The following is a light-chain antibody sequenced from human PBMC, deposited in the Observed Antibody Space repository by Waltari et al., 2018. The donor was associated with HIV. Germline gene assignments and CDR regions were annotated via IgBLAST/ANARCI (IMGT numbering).Light chain of an antibody. CDR2: SNN. CDR1: ISTIGGTT. Sequence: QSVLTQSPSASATPGQRVTISCSGSISTIGGTTVSWYQHLPGTAPKLLIYSNNQRPSGVPDRFSGSKSGTSASLAISGLQSEDEADYYCAAWDANLNGRLFGGGTKLTVL. V-gene: IGLV1-44*01. J-gene: IGLJ2*01. CDR3: AAWDANLNGRL.